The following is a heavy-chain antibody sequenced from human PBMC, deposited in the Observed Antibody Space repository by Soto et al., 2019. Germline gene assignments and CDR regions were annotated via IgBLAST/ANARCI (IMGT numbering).Heavy chain of an antibody. J-gene: IGHJ4*02. V-gene: IGHV1-69*08. D-gene: IGHD5-12*01. Sequence: QVHLVQSGAEVKKPGSSVKVSCKASGGAFTNDIITWVRQAPGQGLEWMGRIIPLLDVTNYAQKFQDRVTITADKSTSTAYMELNSLIYEDTAVYYCARDSPMGSTFSGYDAIDYWGQGTLVTVSS. CDR1: GGAFTNDI. CDR3: ARDSPMGSTFSGYDAIDY. CDR2: IIPLLDVT.